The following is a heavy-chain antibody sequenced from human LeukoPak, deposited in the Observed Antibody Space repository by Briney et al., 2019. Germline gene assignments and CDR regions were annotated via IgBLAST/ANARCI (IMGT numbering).Heavy chain of an antibody. CDR3: ARVNLRGSNYNWFDP. CDR1: GGTFLSHT. D-gene: IGHD3-10*01. J-gene: IGHJ5*02. CDR2: ITPVINTA. V-gene: IGHV1-69*08. Sequence: ASVKVSCKTSGGTFLSHTFSWVRQAPGQGLEWMGKITPVINTANYAQTFQGRVSIYADKPTTTVYMDLSGLRPDDTAVYYCARVNLRGSNYNWFDPWGQGTRVTVSS.